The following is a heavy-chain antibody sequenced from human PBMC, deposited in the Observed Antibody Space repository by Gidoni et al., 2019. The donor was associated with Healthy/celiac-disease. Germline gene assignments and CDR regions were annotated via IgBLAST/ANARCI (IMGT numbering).Heavy chain of an antibody. D-gene: IGHD3-10*02. CDR1: GYTLTELS. CDR3: ASDEYVPGKAPSRQFDI. Sequence: QVQLVQSGAEVKKPGASVTVSCKVSGYTLTELSMHWVRQAPGKGLEWMGGFDPEDGETIYAQKFQGRVTMTEDTSTDTAYMELSSLRSEDTAVYYCASDEYVPGKAPSRQFDIWGQGTMVTVSS. J-gene: IGHJ3*02. V-gene: IGHV1-24*01. CDR2: FDPEDGET.